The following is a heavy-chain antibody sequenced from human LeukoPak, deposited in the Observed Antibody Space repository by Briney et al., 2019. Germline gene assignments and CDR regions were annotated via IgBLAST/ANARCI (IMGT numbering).Heavy chain of an antibody. CDR2: INQDGSEK. CDR1: GFPFTTYW. CDR3: ATGARGKN. Sequence: PGGSLRLSCTASGFPFTTYWMSWLRQAPGKGREWVAKINQDGSEKDYVDSVKGRFTISRENAKNSVYVQTNSLRPEDTAVYYCATGARGKNWGQGTLVTVPS. J-gene: IGHJ4*02. V-gene: IGHV3-7*01.